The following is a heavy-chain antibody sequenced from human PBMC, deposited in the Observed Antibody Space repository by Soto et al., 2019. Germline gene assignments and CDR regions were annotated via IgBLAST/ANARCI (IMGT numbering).Heavy chain of an antibody. Sequence: PGESLTISCKGSGYSFTSYWIGWVRQMPGKGLEWMGIIYPGDSDTRYSPSFQGQVTISADKSISTAYLQWSSLKASDTAMYYCTYGSGSTYTSFDYWGQGTLVTVSS. J-gene: IGHJ4*02. CDR3: TYGSGSTYTSFDY. CDR2: IYPGDSDT. V-gene: IGHV5-51*01. D-gene: IGHD3-10*01. CDR1: GYSFTSYW.